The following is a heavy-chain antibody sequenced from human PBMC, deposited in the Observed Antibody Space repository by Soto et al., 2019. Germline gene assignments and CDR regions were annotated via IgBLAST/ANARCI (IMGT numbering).Heavy chain of an antibody. CDR1: GGSISSYY. J-gene: IGHJ6*02. CDR2: IYYSGST. CDR3: ASQRGLRYSNFFQDYSYYGMDV. D-gene: IGHD3-9*01. V-gene: IGHV4-59*08. Sequence: SSETLSLTCTVSGGSISSYYWSWIRQPPGKGLEWIGYIYYSGSTNYNPSLKSRVTISVDTSKNQFSLKLSSVTAADTAVYYCASQRGLRYSNFFQDYSYYGMDVWGQGTTVTVSS.